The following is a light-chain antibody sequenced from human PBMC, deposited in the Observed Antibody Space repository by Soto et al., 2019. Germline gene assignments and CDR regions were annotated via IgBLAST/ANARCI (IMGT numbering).Light chain of an antibody. Sequence: QSVLTQPASVSGSPGQSITISCTGSGRDIGAYDYVSWYQQHPGKAPKLLIYGVKNRPSGVSYRFSASKSAFTASLTISGLQAEDEATYYCTSYTTSYFYVFGPGTKVTVL. CDR1: GRDIGAYDY. CDR2: GVK. V-gene: IGLV2-14*01. J-gene: IGLJ1*01. CDR3: TSYTTSYFYV.